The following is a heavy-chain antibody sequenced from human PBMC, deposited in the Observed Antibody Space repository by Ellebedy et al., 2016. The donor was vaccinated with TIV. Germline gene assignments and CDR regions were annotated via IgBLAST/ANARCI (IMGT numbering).Heavy chain of an antibody. Sequence: GESLKISCAVSGFSFSSYWMSWIRQAPGKGLEWVANIRVDGNEKYYVDSVKGRFTLSRDNAKNSLYLQMNSLRAEDTAVYFCATDGSYGDYRSHMHAFGMWGEGTMGTVSS. CDR2: IRVDGNEK. CDR1: GFSFSSYW. J-gene: IGHJ3*02. CDR3: ATDGSYGDYRSHMHAFGM. V-gene: IGHV3-7*01. D-gene: IGHD4-17*01.